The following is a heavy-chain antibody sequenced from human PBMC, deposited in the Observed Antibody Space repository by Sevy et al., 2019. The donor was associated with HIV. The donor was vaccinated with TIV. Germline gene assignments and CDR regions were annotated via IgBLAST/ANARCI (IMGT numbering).Heavy chain of an antibody. J-gene: IGHJ4*02. V-gene: IGHV3-7*01. CDR1: GFTFNKSW. CDR3: ATWGSTWGLDY. Sequence: GGSLRLSCAASGFTFNKSWMTWVRQAPGKGLEWVANIKEDGSKKYYVESVTGRLTVSSDNVKNSLFLQMDSLRADDTAVYYFATWGSTWGLDYWGQGTLVTVSS. CDR2: IKEDGSKK. D-gene: IGHD3-16*01.